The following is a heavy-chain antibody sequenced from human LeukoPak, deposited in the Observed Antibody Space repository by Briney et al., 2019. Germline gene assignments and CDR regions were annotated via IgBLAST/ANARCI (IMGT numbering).Heavy chain of an antibody. CDR1: GYTFTSYG. V-gene: IGHV1-18*01. CDR3: ARDQDFWSCYYYYGMDV. D-gene: IGHD3-3*01. Sequence: GASVKVSCKASGYTFTSYGISWVRQAPGQGLEWMGWISAYNGNTNYAQKLQGRVTMTTDTSTSTAYMELRSLRSDDTAVYYCARDQDFWSCYYYYGMDVWGQGTTVTVSS. CDR2: ISAYNGNT. J-gene: IGHJ6*02.